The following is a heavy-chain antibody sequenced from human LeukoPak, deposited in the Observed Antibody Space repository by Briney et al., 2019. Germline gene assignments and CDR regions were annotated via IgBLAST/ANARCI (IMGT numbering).Heavy chain of an antibody. Sequence: GGSLRLSCAASGFTFRSYAMHWVRQAPGKGLEWVAVISYDGGDKFYADSVKGRFTISRDNSKNTLYLQMNSLRAEDTAVYYCAKDPYSSSSGYFDYWGQGTLVTVSS. J-gene: IGHJ4*02. V-gene: IGHV3-30*18. CDR1: GFTFRSYA. CDR3: AKDPYSSSSGYFDY. D-gene: IGHD6-6*01. CDR2: ISYDGGDK.